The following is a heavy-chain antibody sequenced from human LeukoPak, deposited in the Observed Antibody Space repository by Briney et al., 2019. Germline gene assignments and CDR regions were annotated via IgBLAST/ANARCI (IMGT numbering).Heavy chain of an antibody. D-gene: IGHD3-22*01. CDR1: GGSFSDYF. Sequence: SETLSLTCAVYGGSFSDYFWSWIRQSPGKGLEWIGEINHSGSTKYNPSLKSRVTMSIDTPKNQFSLKLSSVTAADTAVYYCARFRATNYYDSSGKSELDYWGQGTLVTVSS. CDR3: ARFRATNYYDSSGKSELDY. CDR2: INHSGST. V-gene: IGHV4-34*01. J-gene: IGHJ4*01.